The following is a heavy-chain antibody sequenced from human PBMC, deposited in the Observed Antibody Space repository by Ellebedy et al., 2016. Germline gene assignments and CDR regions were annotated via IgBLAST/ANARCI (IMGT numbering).Heavy chain of an antibody. J-gene: IGHJ3*02. CDR3: ARGLFDHRMAFDI. Sequence: SETLSLTCAVYGASFRGYYWSWIRQPPGEGLEWIGEINHSGSFNYNSSLKSRVTISVDTSKNQFSVNLSSVTAADTAVYYCARGLFDHRMAFDIWGQGTMVTVSS. CDR2: INHSGSF. D-gene: IGHD2-21*01. V-gene: IGHV4-34*01. CDR1: GASFRGYY.